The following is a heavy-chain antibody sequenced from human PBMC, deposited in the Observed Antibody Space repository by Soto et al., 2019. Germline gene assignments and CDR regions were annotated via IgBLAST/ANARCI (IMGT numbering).Heavy chain of an antibody. Sequence: GASVKVSCKASGYTFTGYYMHWARQAPGQGLEWMGWINPNSGGTNYAQKFQGWVTMTRDTSISTAYMELSRLRSDDTAVYYCARGRKYSSSSLSWFDPWGQGTLVTVSS. CDR3: ARGRKYSSSSLSWFDP. V-gene: IGHV1-2*04. CDR1: GYTFTGYY. CDR2: INPNSGGT. J-gene: IGHJ5*02. D-gene: IGHD6-6*01.